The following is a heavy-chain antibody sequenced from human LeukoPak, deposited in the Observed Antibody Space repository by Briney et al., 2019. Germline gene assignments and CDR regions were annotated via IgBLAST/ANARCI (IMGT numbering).Heavy chain of an antibody. Sequence: PSQTLSLTCAVSGGSIIVAAYSWSWIRQPPGKGLEWIGYIYHTGRTSYNPSLKSRVTISVDRSKNQFSLKLSSVTAADTAVYYCARDRLNYDILTGYSRDAFDIWGQGTMVTVSS. V-gene: IGHV4-30-2*01. J-gene: IGHJ3*02. CDR3: ARDRLNYDILTGYSRDAFDI. CDR2: IYHTGRT. CDR1: GGSIIVAAYS. D-gene: IGHD3-9*01.